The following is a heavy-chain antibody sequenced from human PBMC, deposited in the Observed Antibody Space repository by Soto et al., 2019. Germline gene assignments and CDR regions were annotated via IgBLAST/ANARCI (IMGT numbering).Heavy chain of an antibody. Sequence: GASVKVSCKASGYTFTNNYMQWVRQAPGQGLEWMGIINPSDGSTSYTQKFQGRVTMTRDTSTSTVYMELSSLRSEDTAVYYCARGAVSNTFDYWGQGTLVTVSS. D-gene: IGHD6-19*01. CDR2: INPSDGST. CDR3: ARGAVSNTFDY. CDR1: GYTFTNNY. V-gene: IGHV1-46*03. J-gene: IGHJ4*02.